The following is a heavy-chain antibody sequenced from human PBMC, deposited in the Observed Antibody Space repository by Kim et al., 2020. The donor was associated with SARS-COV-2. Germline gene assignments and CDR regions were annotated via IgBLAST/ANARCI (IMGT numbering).Heavy chain of an antibody. CDR2: T. V-gene: IGHV1-46*01. CDR3: ASSGSNNYGSD. J-gene: IGHJ4*02. Sequence: TSYAQKFQGRVTMTRDTSTSTVYMELSSLRSEDTAVYYCASSGSNNYGSDWGQGTLVTVSS. D-gene: IGHD4-17*01.